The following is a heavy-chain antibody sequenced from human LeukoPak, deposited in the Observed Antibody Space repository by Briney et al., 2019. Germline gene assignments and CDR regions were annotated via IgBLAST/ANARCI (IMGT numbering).Heavy chain of an antibody. J-gene: IGHJ3*02. CDR2: IDWDDDK. V-gene: IGHV2-70*11. D-gene: IGHD3-10*01. CDR1: GFSLSTSGMC. Sequence: GSGPTLVNPTQTLTLTCTFSGFSLSTSGMCVSWIRQPPGKALEWLARIDWDDDKYYSTSLKTRLTISKDTSKNQVVLTMTNMDPVDTATYYCARMGRSGSYYRDAFDIWGQGTMVTVSS. CDR3: ARMGRSGSYYRDAFDI.